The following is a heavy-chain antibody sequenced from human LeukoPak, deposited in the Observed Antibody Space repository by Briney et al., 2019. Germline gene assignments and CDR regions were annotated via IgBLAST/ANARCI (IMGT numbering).Heavy chain of an antibody. CDR2: IYSGGST. J-gene: IGHJ4*02. CDR3: VGTGPLSSNGWDFNY. V-gene: IGHV3-53*01. D-gene: IGHD6-19*01. CDR1: GFTVSSNY. Sequence: GGSLRLSCAASGFTVSSNYMSWVRQAPGKGLEWVSVIYSGGSTYYADSVKGRFTISRDNSKNMLFLQMNSLRAEDTAVYYCVGTGPLSSNGWDFNYWGQGTLVTVSS.